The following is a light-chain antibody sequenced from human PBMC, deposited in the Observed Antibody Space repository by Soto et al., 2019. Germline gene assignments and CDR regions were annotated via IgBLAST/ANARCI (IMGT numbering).Light chain of an antibody. V-gene: IGKV1-9*01. CDR1: QGIGSN. J-gene: IGKJ4*01. CDR3: QQSHSHPLT. CDR2: GAS. Sequence: IQLTQSPSSLSASGGDRVTITCRASQGIGSNLAWYLQKPGEAPKLLVYGASTLQGGVPSRFSGSGSGTLFTLTITSLQPEDFAPHFCQQSHSHPLTFGGWTKV.